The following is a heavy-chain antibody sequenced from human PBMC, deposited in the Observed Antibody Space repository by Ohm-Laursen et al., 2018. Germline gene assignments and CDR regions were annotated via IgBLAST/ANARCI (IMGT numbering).Heavy chain of an antibody. Sequence: SLRLSCSAFGFTFSSYEMNWVRQAPGKGLEWVSYISSSGSTIYYADSVKGRFTISRDNAKNSLYLQMNSLRAEDTAVYYCARDLLWLGNYYGMDVWGQGTTVTVSS. CDR1: GFTFSSYE. CDR2: ISSSGSTI. V-gene: IGHV3-48*03. CDR3: ARDLLWLGNYYGMDV. J-gene: IGHJ6*02. D-gene: IGHD5-18*01.